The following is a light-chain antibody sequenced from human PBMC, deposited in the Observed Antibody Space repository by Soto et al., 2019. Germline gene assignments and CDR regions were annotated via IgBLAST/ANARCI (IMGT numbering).Light chain of an antibody. J-gene: IGLJ2*01. CDR3: GAWDNSLSAGV. CDR1: SSNIGKRH. CDR2: EDN. Sequence: QSVLTQPPSVSVAPGQKVTISCSGSSSNIGKRHVSWYQQFPGTAPKLLIYEDNKRPSGIPDRFSGSKSGTSATLGITGLQTGDEADYYCGAWDNSLSAGVFGGGTKVTVL. V-gene: IGLV1-51*02.